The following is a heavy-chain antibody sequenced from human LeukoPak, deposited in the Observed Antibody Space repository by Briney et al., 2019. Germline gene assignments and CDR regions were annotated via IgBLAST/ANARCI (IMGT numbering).Heavy chain of an antibody. CDR3: AKDSASDYYDSRWGFDY. V-gene: IGHV3-23*01. D-gene: IGHD3-22*01. CDR2: ISSSGFST. Sequence: GGSLRLSCAASGFTFSNYAMTWVRQAPGKGLEWVSGISSSGFSTYYADSVKGWFTISRDNSKNTLYLQMNSLKAEDTAVYYCAKDSASDYYDSRWGFDYWGQGTLVTVSS. CDR1: GFTFSNYA. J-gene: IGHJ4*02.